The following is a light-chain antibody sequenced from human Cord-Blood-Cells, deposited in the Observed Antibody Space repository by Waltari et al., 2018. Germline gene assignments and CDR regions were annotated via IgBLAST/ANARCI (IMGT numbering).Light chain of an antibody. J-gene: IGLJ3*02. Sequence: QSTLTQPASVSGYPGQSITISCTGTSSDVGSYNLVSWYQQHPGKAPKLMIYEGSKRPSGVSNRFSVSKAGNTAFLTIAGLQAEDEADYYCCSYAGSSWVFGGGTKLTVL. CDR2: EGS. V-gene: IGLV2-23*01. CDR3: CSYAGSSWV. CDR1: SSDVGSYNL.